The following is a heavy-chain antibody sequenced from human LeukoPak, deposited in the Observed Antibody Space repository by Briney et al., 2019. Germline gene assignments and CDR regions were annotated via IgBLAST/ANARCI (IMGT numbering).Heavy chain of an antibody. Sequence: GASVKVSCKASGYTFTIYGISWVRQAPGQGPEWMGWISAYNGNTNYAQKLQGRVTMTTDTSTSTACMELRSLRSDDTAVYYCARGSVHRWFISSIDYWGQGTLVTVSS. D-gene: IGHD2-8*02. CDR3: ARGSVHRWFISSIDY. V-gene: IGHV1-18*01. CDR1: GYTFTIYG. CDR2: ISAYNGNT. J-gene: IGHJ4*02.